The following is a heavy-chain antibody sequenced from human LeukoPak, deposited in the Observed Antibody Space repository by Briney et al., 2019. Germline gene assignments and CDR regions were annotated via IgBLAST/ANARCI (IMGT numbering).Heavy chain of an antibody. Sequence: PGGSLRLSCVASGFTFNKYAMSWARQAPGRGLEWLSSISNSGGNIDYRNSVKGRFTISRDNSKNTLYLQMNSLRAEDTAVYYCARETGIQLWSSYFDYWGQGTLVTVSS. CDR2: ISNSGGNI. CDR3: ARETGIQLWSSYFDY. D-gene: IGHD5-18*01. V-gene: IGHV3-23*01. CDR1: GFTFNKYA. J-gene: IGHJ4*02.